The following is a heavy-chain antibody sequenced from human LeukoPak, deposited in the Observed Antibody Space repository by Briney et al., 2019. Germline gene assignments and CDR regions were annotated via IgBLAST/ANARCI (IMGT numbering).Heavy chain of an antibody. D-gene: IGHD6-13*01. CDR3: ARVAAAGTYFDY. CDR2: IYSDNT. J-gene: IGHJ4*02. Sequence: GGSLRLSCTVSGFTVSSNSMSWVRQAPGKGLEWVSFIYSDNTHYSDSVKGRFTISRDNSKNTLYLQMNSLRAEDTAVYYCARVAAAGTYFDYWGQGTLVTVSS. V-gene: IGHV3-53*01. CDR1: GFTVSSNS.